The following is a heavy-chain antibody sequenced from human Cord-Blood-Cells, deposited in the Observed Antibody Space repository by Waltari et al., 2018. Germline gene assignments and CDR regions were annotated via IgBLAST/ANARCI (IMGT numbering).Heavy chain of an antibody. D-gene: IGHD3-3*01. CDR3: ARGGRYYDFWSGYYPFDY. CDR1: GYSISSGYY. J-gene: IGHJ4*02. Sequence: QVQLQESGPGLVKPSETLSLTCAVSGYSISSGYYWGWIRQPPGKGLEWIGSIYHSGSTYYNPALKGRVTISVDTAKNQFSLKLSSVTAADTAVYYCARGGRYYDFWSGYYPFDYWGQGTLVTVSS. V-gene: IGHV4-38-2*01. CDR2: IYHSGST.